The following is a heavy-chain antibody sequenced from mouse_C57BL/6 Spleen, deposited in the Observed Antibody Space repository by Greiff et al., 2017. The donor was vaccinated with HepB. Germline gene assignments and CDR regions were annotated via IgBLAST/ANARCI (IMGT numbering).Heavy chain of an antibody. CDR1: GYTFTSYT. D-gene: IGHD3-3*01. CDR2: LNPSSGYT. V-gene: IGHV1-4*01. J-gene: IGHJ1*03. CDR3: ARGDGYFDV. Sequence: VQLQQSGADLARPGASVKMSCTASGYTFTSYTLHWVNQRPGQGLDWIGYLNPSSGYTKYNQKFKDKAPLTAEKSSSTAYMQLSSLTSEDAAVDYCARGDGYFDVWGTGTTVTVSS.